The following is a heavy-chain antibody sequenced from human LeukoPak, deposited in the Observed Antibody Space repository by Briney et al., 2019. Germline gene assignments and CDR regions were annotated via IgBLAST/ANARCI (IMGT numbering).Heavy chain of an antibody. CDR2: INHSGST. CDR3: ARDFWP. Sequence: SSETLSLTCAVYGGSFSGYYWSWIRQPPGKGLEWIGEINHSGSTNYNPSLKSRVTISIDTSKNQFSLKLTSVTVADTAVYYCARDFWPWGQGTLVTVSS. CDR1: GGSFSGYY. V-gene: IGHV4-34*01. D-gene: IGHD3-3*01. J-gene: IGHJ5*02.